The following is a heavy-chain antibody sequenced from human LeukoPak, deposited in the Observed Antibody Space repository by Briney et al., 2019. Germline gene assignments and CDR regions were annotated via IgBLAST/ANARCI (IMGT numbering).Heavy chain of an antibody. Sequence: ASVKVSCKASGGTFSSYAISWVRQAPGQRLEWMGGIIPIFGTANYAQKFQGRVTITADESTSTAYMELSSLRSEDTAVYYCARGSYDFWSGYPARYYYYYMDVWGKGTTVTVSS. V-gene: IGHV1-69*13. D-gene: IGHD3-3*01. CDR3: ARGSYDFWSGYPARYYYYYMDV. CDR2: IIPIFGTA. J-gene: IGHJ6*03. CDR1: GGTFSSYA.